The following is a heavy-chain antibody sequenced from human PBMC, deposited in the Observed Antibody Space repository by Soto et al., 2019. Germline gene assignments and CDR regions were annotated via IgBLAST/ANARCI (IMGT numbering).Heavy chain of an antibody. Sequence: LRLSCAASGFTFSNAWMSWVRQAPGEGLEWVGRSKSKTDGGTTDYAAPVKGRFTIARYHSKNTLYLQMNSLKTEDTAVYSCTTDVVGPTVGWGQGTLVTVSS. CDR3: TTDVVGPTVG. CDR1: GFTFSNAW. V-gene: IGHV3-15*01. J-gene: IGHJ4*02. CDR2: SKSKTDGGTT. D-gene: IGHD2-15*01.